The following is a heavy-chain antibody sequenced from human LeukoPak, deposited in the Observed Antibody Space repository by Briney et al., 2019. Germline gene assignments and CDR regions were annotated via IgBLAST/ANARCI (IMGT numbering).Heavy chain of an antibody. CDR1: GFTFSSYG. J-gene: IGHJ4*02. Sequence: QPGRSLRLSCAASGFTFSSYGMHWVRQAPGKGLEWVAVISYDGSNKYYADSVKGRFTISRDSSKNTLYLQMNSLRAEDTAVYYCVGYCSSTSCYPDYWGQGTLVTVSS. D-gene: IGHD2-2*01. CDR2: ISYDGSNK. CDR3: VGYCSSTSCYPDY. V-gene: IGHV3-30*03.